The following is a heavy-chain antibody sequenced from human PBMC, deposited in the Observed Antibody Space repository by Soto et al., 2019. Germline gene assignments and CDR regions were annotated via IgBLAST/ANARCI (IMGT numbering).Heavy chain of an antibody. CDR2: IYYSGST. V-gene: IGHV4-30-4*01. J-gene: IGHJ3*01. CDR1: GGSISSGDYY. CDR3: ARGMESAHAFDF. Sequence: QVQLQESGPGLVKPSQTLSLTCTVSGGSISSGDYYCSWIRQPPGKGLEWIGYIYYSGSTTNNPSIKNRVTISVDTSTNPCSQDLSSVSVADTAVYYWARGMESAHAFDFWGQGTMVTVSS. D-gene: IGHD3-3*01.